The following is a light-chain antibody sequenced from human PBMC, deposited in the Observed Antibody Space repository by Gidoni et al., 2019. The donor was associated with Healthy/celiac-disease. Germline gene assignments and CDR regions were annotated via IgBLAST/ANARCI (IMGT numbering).Light chain of an antibody. J-gene: IGLJ3*02. Sequence: QSVLTQPPSASGTPGQRVTISCSGSSSNIGSNTVNWYQQLPGTAPKLLIYSNNQRPSGVPDRFSGSKSGTSAYLDISGLQSEDEADYYCAAWDDSLNGWVFGGGTKLTVL. CDR1: SSNIGSNT. CDR3: AAWDDSLNGWV. CDR2: SNN. V-gene: IGLV1-44*01.